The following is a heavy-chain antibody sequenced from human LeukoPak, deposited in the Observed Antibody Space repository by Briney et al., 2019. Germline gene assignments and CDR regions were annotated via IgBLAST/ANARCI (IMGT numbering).Heavy chain of an antibody. CDR1: GLTFSSYA. Sequence: GGSLRLSCAASGLTFSSYAMSWVRQAPGKGLEWVSAISGSGGSTYYADSVKGRFTISRDNSKNTPYLQMNSLRAEDTAVYYCAKAVQGSPRDMVTYFDYWGQGTLVTVSS. CDR3: AKAVQGSPRDMVTYFDY. J-gene: IGHJ4*02. D-gene: IGHD2-15*01. V-gene: IGHV3-23*01. CDR2: ISGSGGST.